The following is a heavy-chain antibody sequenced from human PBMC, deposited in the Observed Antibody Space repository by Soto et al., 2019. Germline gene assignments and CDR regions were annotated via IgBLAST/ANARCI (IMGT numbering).Heavy chain of an antibody. CDR3: AREGVAPYYYYGMDV. D-gene: IGHD5-12*01. J-gene: IGHJ6*02. V-gene: IGHV1-18*01. CDR1: GYTFTRSG. Sequence: ASVKVSCKASGYTFTRSGISWVRQAPGQGLEWMGWISTYSGDTNYAQTFQGRVTMTTDTSTSTVHMEVRSLRSDDTAVYYCAREGVAPYYYYGMDVWGQGTPVTVSS. CDR2: ISTYSGDT.